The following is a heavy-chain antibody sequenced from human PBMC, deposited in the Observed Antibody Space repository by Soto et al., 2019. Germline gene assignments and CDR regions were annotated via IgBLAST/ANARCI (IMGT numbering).Heavy chain of an antibody. CDR3: TRGWGRYESVWGTPYYYYYGMDV. J-gene: IGHJ6*02. D-gene: IGHD3-16*01. Sequence: SETLSLTCAVHGGSFSTYYWSWIRQPPGKGLEWIGEINHSGSTNYNPSLKGRVSISVDTSKNQFSLKVTSVTAADTAVYYCTRGWGRYESVWGTPYYYYYGMDVWGQGTAVTVSS. CDR1: GGSFSTYY. V-gene: IGHV4-34*01. CDR2: INHSGST.